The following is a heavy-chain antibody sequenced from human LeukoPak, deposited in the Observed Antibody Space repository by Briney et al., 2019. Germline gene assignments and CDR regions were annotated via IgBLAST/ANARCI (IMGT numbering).Heavy chain of an antibody. D-gene: IGHD1-26*01. Sequence: SETLSLTCTVSGGSMRSNYWSLTRQPPGKGLEWIGNIYYSGSTNYNPSLKSRVTISIDPSKNQFFLKLSSVTAADTAIYYCVKDNGRWFDPWGQGTLVIVSS. V-gene: IGHV4-59*01. CDR3: VKDNGRWFDP. CDR2: IYYSGST. CDR1: GGSMRSNY. J-gene: IGHJ5*02.